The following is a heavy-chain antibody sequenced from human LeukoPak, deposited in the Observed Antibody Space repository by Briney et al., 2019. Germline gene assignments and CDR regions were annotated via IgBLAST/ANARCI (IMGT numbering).Heavy chain of an antibody. D-gene: IGHD3-16*01. J-gene: IGHJ3*02. V-gene: IGHV4-39*07. CDR2: INHSGST. CDR3: AVTDAFDI. CDR1: GGSISSSSYY. Sequence: SETLSLTCTVSGGSISSSSYYWSWIRQPPGKGLEWIGEINHSGSTNYNPSLKSRVTISVDTSKNQFSLKLSSVTAADTAVYYCAVTDAFDIWGQGTMVTVSS.